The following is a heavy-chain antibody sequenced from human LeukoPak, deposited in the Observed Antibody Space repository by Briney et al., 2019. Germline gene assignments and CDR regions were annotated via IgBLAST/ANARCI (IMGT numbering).Heavy chain of an antibody. CDR3: ASIGVNYYSWFDY. CDR2: IYYSGRS. V-gene: IGHV4-59*04. D-gene: IGHD3-10*01. Sequence: PSETLSLTCTVSGGSISGYYWTWIRQPPGKGLEWIGNIYYSGRSYYNPSLKNRVTISVDTSKNQFSLMLTSVTAADAAVYYCASIGVNYYSWFDYWGQGTQVTVSS. CDR1: GGSISGYY. J-gene: IGHJ4*02.